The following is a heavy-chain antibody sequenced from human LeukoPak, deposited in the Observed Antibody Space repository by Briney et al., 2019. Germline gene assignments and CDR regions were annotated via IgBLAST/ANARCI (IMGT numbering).Heavy chain of an antibody. Sequence: SVKVSCKASGGTFISYAISWVRQAPGQGLEWMGRIIPIFGIANYAQKFQGRVTITADKSTSTAYMELSSLRSEDTAVYYCARDGGTGSSSYWGQGTLVTVSS. D-gene: IGHD6-6*01. V-gene: IGHV1-69*04. CDR2: IIPIFGIA. CDR3: ARDGGTGSSSY. J-gene: IGHJ4*02. CDR1: GGTFISYA.